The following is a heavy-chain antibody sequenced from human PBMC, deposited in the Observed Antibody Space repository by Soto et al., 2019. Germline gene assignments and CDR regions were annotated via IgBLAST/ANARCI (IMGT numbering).Heavy chain of an antibody. CDR2: ISNSSENI. Sequence: VQLVESGGGVVSPGGSLRLSCVGSGFSFRDHSMNWVRQPPGKGLQWISYISNSSENIYYADSVKGRFTVSRDNAKNTLFLQMNSLRDDDSAIYYCARLPKGSVVTGWGQGSLVTVSS. CDR1: GFSFRDHS. J-gene: IGHJ4*01. D-gene: IGHD2-21*02. V-gene: IGHV3-48*02. CDR3: ARLPKGSVVTG.